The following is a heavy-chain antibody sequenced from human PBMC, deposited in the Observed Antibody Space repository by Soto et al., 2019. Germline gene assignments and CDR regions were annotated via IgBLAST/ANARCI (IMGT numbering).Heavy chain of an antibody. D-gene: IGHD1-1*01. CDR1: GFTFSSYA. CDR3: ARELERVFDY. J-gene: IGHJ4*02. CDR2: IAYDGRNK. Sequence: GGSLRLSCAASGFTFSSYAMHWVRQAPGKGLEWVAVIAYDGRNKYYADSVKGRFTISRDNSKNTLYLQMNSLRIEDTVVYYCARELERVFDYWGQGTLVTVSS. V-gene: IGHV3-30*04.